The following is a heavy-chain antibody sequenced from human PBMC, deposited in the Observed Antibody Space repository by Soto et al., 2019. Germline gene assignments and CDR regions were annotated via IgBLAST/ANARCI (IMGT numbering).Heavy chain of an antibody. Sequence: EVQLVESGGGLIQPGGSLRHSCAASGFSVSSNYMSWVRQAPGKGLEWVSVIYSGGNTHYADSVKGRFTISRDNSKNTLYLQMNSLRAEDTAVYYCARDSTWIPYYHYGMVVWGLGTTDTVSS. D-gene: IGHD5-18*01. CDR2: IYSGGNT. J-gene: IGHJ6*02. CDR3: ARDSTWIPYYHYGMVV. CDR1: GFSVSSNY. V-gene: IGHV3-53*01.